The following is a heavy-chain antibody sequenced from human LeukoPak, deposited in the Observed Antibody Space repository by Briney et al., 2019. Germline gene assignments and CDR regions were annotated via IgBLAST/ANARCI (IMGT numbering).Heavy chain of an antibody. CDR1: GFTVSNNY. D-gene: IGHD3-10*01. J-gene: IGHJ4*02. CDR2: IYSGDNT. CDR3: AKSHVLLWFGELTKLPFDY. V-gene: IGHV3-53*01. Sequence: GGSLRLSCAASGFTVSNNYMSWVRQAPGKGLEWVSVIYSGDNTYYADSVKGRFTISRDNSKNTLYLQMNSLRAEDTAVYYCAKSHVLLWFGELTKLPFDYWGQGTLVTVSS.